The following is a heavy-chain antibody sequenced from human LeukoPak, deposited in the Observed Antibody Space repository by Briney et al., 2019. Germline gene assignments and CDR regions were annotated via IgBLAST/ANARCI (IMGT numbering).Heavy chain of an antibody. V-gene: IGHV3-21*01. CDR3: ARDRGRYDSSDNSQGYMDV. D-gene: IGHD3-22*01. CDR1: GFTFSNYN. Sequence: GGSLRLSCAASGFTFSNYNMNWVRQAPGKGPEWVSSISSSSSYTYYADSVKGRFIISRDNAKNSLYLQMNSLRAEDTAVYYCARDRGRYDSSDNSQGYMDVWGKGTTVTVSS. CDR2: ISSSSSYT. J-gene: IGHJ6*03.